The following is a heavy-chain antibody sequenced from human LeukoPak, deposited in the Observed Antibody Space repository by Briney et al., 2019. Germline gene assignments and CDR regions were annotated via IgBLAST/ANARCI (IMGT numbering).Heavy chain of an antibody. J-gene: IGHJ6*04. V-gene: IGHV3-30*18. CDR3: AKESHYYGSGSYRTALDV. Sequence: GGSLRLSCAASGFTFSSYGMHWVRQAPGKGLEWVAVISYDGSNKYYADSVKGRFTISRDNSKNTLYLQMNSLRAENTAVYYCAKESHYYGSGSYRTALDVWGKGTTVTVPS. CDR1: GFTFSSYG. CDR2: ISYDGSNK. D-gene: IGHD3-10*01.